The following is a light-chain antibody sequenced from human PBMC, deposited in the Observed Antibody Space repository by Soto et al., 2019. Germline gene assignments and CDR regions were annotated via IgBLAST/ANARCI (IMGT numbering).Light chain of an antibody. CDR1: SSDVGGYNY. Sequence: LTQPASVSGSPGQSITISCTGTSSDVGGYNYVSWYQQHPGKAPKLMIYEVSNRPSGVSNRFSGSKSGNTASLTISGLQAEDEADYYCSSYTSSSTPLVFGTGTKVTVL. J-gene: IGLJ1*01. CDR2: EVS. CDR3: SSYTSSSTPLV. V-gene: IGLV2-14*01.